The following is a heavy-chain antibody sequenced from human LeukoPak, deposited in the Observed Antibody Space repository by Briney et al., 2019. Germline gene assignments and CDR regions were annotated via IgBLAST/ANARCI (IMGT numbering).Heavy chain of an antibody. Sequence: ASVKVSCKASGYTFTGYYMHWVRQAPGQGLEWMGWINPNSGGTNYAQKFQGRVTMTRDTSISTAYMELSRLRSDDTAVYYCARDDYDGVYAFDIWGQGTMVTVSS. CDR2: INPNSGGT. V-gene: IGHV1-2*02. CDR3: ARDDYDGVYAFDI. D-gene: IGHD4-23*01. J-gene: IGHJ3*02. CDR1: GYTFTGYY.